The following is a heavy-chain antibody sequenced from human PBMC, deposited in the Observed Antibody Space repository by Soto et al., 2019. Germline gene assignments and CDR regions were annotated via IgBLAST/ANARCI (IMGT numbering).Heavy chain of an antibody. J-gene: IGHJ4*02. CDR1: GGSIISSNW. CDR2: IYPSGST. V-gene: IGHV4-4*02. Sequence: SETLSLTCAVSGGSIISSNWWNWVRQPPGKGLEWIGEIYPSGSTYCKPSLKSRVAMSVDTSKNQFSLKLTSATAADTAVYYCARRDWSGSTSHFYFDYWGQGVLVTVSS. D-gene: IGHD3-9*01. CDR3: ARRDWSGSTSHFYFDY.